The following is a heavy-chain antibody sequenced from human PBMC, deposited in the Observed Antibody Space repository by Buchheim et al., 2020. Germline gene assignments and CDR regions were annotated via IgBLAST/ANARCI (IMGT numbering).Heavy chain of an antibody. CDR2: IYYSGST. CDR1: GGSISSGGYY. Sequence: QVQLQESGPGLVKPSQTLSLTCTVSGGSISSGGYYWSWIRQHPGKGLEWIGYIYYSGSTYYNPSLKSRVTISVDTSKNQFSLKLSSVTAADTAVYYCARDYGGATYYDFWSGYINYNQAGYFDYWGQGTL. D-gene: IGHD3-3*01. J-gene: IGHJ4*02. V-gene: IGHV4-31*03. CDR3: ARDYGGATYYDFWSGYINYNQAGYFDY.